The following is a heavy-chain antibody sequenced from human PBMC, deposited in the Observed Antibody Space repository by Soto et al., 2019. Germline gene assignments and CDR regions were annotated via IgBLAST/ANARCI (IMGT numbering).Heavy chain of an antibody. CDR3: AREILRANWFDP. J-gene: IGHJ5*02. CDR2: IIPIFGTA. V-gene: IGHV1-69*06. CDR1: GGTFSSYA. D-gene: IGHD4-17*01. Sequence: GASVKVSCKASGGTFSSYAISWVRQAPGQGLEWMGGIIPIFGTANYAQKFQGRVTITADKSTSTAYMELSSLRSEDTAVYYCAREILRANWFDPWGQGTLVTVS.